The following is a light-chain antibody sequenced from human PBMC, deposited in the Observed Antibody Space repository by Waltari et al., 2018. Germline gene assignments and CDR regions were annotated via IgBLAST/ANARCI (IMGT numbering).Light chain of an antibody. CDR3: AAWDDSLNGVM. CDR1: SSNIGGHS. Sequence: QSVLTQPPSASGNPGQRVTISCSGSSSNIGGHSVNWYQQFPGKAPKLLIFTNNQRPSGVPDRFSCSKSDTSASLAIRGLQSDDEADYYCAAWDDSLNGVMFGGGTKLTVL. CDR2: TNN. V-gene: IGLV1-44*01. J-gene: IGLJ3*02.